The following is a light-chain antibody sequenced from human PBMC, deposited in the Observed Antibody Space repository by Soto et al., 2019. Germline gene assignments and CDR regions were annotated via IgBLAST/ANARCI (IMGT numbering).Light chain of an antibody. Sequence: QSVLTQPASVSGSPGQSITISCTGTSSDVGGYNYVSWYQQHPGKAPKLMIYDVSNWPSGVSNRFSGSKSGNTASLTISGLQAEDEADYYCSSYTRSSTLGVFGGGTKVTVL. CDR3: SSYTRSSTLGV. V-gene: IGLV2-14*01. CDR2: DVS. CDR1: SSDVGGYNY. J-gene: IGLJ2*01.